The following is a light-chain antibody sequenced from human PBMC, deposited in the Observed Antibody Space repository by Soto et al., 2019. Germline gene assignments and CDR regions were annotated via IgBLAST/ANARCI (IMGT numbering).Light chain of an antibody. V-gene: IGKV1-27*01. CDR1: QGGSIY. CDR3: EKYDSAPLT. J-gene: IGKJ4*01. CDR2: AAS. Sequence: DIQMTQSPSSLSSSVGDRVTITCRATQGGSIYLAWYQQKPAKVPRLLIYAASTLQSGVPSRFSASGSGTSFTLTISSLQPEDVATYYCEKYDSAPLTCGGGTKVEIK.